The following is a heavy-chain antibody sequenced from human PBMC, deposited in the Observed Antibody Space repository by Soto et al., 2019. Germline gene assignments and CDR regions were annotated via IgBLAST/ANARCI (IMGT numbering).Heavy chain of an antibody. D-gene: IGHD2-8*02. Sequence: PGGSLRLSCAASGFTVSSYWTHWVRQAPGKGLVWVSRISPAGSSTYYADSVRGRFTISKDSAKNTVYLQINSLGAEDAAVYYCARGNTGHGNFDTWGQGTLVTVSS. CDR1: GFTVSSYW. J-gene: IGHJ4*02. CDR3: ARGNTGHGNFDT. CDR2: ISPAGSST. V-gene: IGHV3-74*01.